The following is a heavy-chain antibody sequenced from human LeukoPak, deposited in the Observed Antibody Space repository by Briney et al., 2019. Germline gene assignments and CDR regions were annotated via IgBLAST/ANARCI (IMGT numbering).Heavy chain of an antibody. J-gene: IGHJ5*02. D-gene: IGHD3-9*01. CDR1: GFTFSNYE. V-gene: IGHV3-48*03. Sequence: GGSLRLSCAASGFTFSNYEMNWVRQAPGKGLEWVSDISSSGDTIYYADSVKGRFTSSRDNAKNSLYLQMNSLRAEDTAVYYCARENDILTGHPNNWFDPWGQGTLVTVSS. CDR3: ARENDILTGHPNNWFDP. CDR2: ISSSGDTI.